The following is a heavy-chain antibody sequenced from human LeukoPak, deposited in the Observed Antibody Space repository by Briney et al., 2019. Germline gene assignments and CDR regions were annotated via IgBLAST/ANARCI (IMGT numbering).Heavy chain of an antibody. CDR2: IFYSGSP. CDR3: ARVGHIAAAGTHAY. CDR1: GGSISSYY. V-gene: IGHV4-59*08. Sequence: PSETLSLTCTVSGGSISSYYWSWIRQPPGQGLEWIGNIFYSGSPNYNPSLKRRVTTSFDTSKNQFSLKLSFVTAADTAVYYCARVGHIAAAGTHAYWGQGTRLTVSS. D-gene: IGHD6-13*01. J-gene: IGHJ1*01.